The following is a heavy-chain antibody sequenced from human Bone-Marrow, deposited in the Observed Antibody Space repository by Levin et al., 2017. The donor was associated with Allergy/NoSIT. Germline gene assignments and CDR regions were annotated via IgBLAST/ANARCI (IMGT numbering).Heavy chain of an antibody. CDR3: AKEYYYGSGSYYNERGTDYYYYGMDV. CDR2: ISYDGSNK. D-gene: IGHD3-10*01. J-gene: IGHJ6*02. V-gene: IGHV3-30*18. CDR1: GFTFSSYG. Sequence: GESLKISCAASGFTFSSYGMHWVRQAPGKGLEWVAVISYDGSNKYYADSVKGRFTISRDNSKNTLYLQMNSLRAEDTAVYYCAKEYYYGSGSYYNERGTDYYYYGMDVWGQGTTVTVSS.